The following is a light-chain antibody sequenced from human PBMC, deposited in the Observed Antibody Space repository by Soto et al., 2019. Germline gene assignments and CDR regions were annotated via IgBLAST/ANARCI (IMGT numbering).Light chain of an antibody. J-gene: IGKJ2*01. CDR2: GIS. V-gene: IGKV3-20*01. CDR3: QQYITLPHT. Sequence: ENVLTQSPGTLSLSPGERATLSCRASQSVTNNFFAWYQQRPGQAPRLLIYGISNRATGIPDRFSGSGSGTDFTLTISRLEPEDFVVYYCQQYITLPHTLGQGTKLEVK. CDR1: QSVTNNF.